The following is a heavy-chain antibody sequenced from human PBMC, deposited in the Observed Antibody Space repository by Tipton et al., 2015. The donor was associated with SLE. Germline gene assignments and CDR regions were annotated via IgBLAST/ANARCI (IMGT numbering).Heavy chain of an antibody. Sequence: TLSLTCTVSGDSMSGFSWSWVRQPPGKGLEWIAYVYYSGRTNYNASLKSRVTISLDRSKNQFSLRVSSVTAADTAVYYCARGEFVVVVAATYYYYGMDVWGQGTTVTVSS. V-gene: IGHV4-59*12. CDR2: VYYSGRT. CDR3: ARGEFVVVVAATYYYYGMDV. D-gene: IGHD2-15*01. J-gene: IGHJ6*02. CDR1: GDSMSGFS.